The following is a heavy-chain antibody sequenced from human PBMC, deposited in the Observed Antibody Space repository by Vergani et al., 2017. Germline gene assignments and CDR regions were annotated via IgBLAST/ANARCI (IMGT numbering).Heavy chain of an antibody. D-gene: IGHD7-27*01. J-gene: IGHJ4*02. CDR3: ARSSNWGSTGFDY. CDR2: IDWDDDK. CDR1: GFSLSTRGMR. V-gene: IGHV2-70*04. Sequence: QVTLKESGPALVKPIQTLTLTCTFLGFSLSTRGMRVSWIRQPPGKALEWLACIDWDDDKFYSTSLKTRLTISKDTSKNQVVLTMTNMDPVDTATYYCARSSNWGSTGFDYWGQGTLVTVSS.